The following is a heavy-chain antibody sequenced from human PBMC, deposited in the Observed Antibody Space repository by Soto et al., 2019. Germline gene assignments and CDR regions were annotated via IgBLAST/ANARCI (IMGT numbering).Heavy chain of an antibody. CDR3: AKDLTYSSSWYYVGVFDY. CDR1: GFTFSSYA. J-gene: IGHJ4*02. Sequence: GGSLRLSCAASGFTFSSYAMSWVRQAPGKGLEWVSAIGGSGGSTYYANSGKGRFTISRNKYKNTPYLQMNSLTAEDTAVYYCAKDLTYSSSWYYVGVFDYWGQGTMVTVSS. D-gene: IGHD6-13*01. V-gene: IGHV3-23*01. CDR2: IGGSGGST.